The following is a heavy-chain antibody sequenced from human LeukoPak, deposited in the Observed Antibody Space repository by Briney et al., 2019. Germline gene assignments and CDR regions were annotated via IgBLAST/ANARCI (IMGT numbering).Heavy chain of an antibody. Sequence: PSETLSLTCTVSGGSISSSSYYWGWIRPPPGKGLEWIGSIYYSGSTYYNPSLKSRVTISVDTSKNQFSLKLSSVTAADTAVYYCARHEYYYDSSGLSGFDYWGQGTLVTVSS. D-gene: IGHD3-22*01. CDR2: IYYSGST. CDR1: GGSISSSSYY. CDR3: ARHEYYYDSSGLSGFDY. J-gene: IGHJ4*02. V-gene: IGHV4-39*01.